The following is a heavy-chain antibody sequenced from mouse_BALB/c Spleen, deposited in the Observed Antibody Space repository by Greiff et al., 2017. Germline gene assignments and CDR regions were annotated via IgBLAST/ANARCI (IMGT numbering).Heavy chain of an antibody. CDR1: GYTFTSYW. Sequence: VQLQQSGAELAKPGASVKMSCKASGYTFTSYWMHWVKQRPGQGLEWIGYINPSTGYTEYNQKFKDKATLTADKSSSTAYMQLSSLTSEDSAVYYCARRLYYGYAMDYWGQGTSVTVSS. J-gene: IGHJ4*01. V-gene: IGHV1-7*01. CDR3: ARRLYYGYAMDY. D-gene: IGHD1-1*01. CDR2: INPSTGYT.